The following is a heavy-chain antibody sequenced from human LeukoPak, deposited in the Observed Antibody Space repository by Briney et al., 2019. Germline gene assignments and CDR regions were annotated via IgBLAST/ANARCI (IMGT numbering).Heavy chain of an antibody. J-gene: IGHJ4*02. CDR3: ARRQTTVTKGRDYFDY. Sequence: GESVKISCAASGFTFSSYSMNWVRQAPGKGLEWVSYISSSSSTIYYADSVKGRFTISRDNAKNSLYLQMNSLRAEDTAVYYCARRQTTVTKGRDYFDYWGQGTLVTVSS. CDR1: GFTFSSYS. V-gene: IGHV3-48*01. D-gene: IGHD4-11*01. CDR2: ISSSSSTI.